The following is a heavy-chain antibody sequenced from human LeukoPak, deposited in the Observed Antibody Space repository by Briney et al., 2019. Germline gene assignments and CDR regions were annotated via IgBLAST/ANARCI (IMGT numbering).Heavy chain of an antibody. CDR2: IYRSGNT. V-gene: IGHV3-66*01. Sequence: QAGGSLRLSCAVSGFTVNSNHMSWVRQAPGKGLEWVSVIYRSGNTNYADSVKGRFTISRDNSKNTLYLQMNSLRAEDTAVYYCARDLLISNTWYLGDYWGQGTLVTVSS. D-gene: IGHD3-3*02. J-gene: IGHJ4*02. CDR3: ARDLLISNTWYLGDY. CDR1: GFTVNSNH.